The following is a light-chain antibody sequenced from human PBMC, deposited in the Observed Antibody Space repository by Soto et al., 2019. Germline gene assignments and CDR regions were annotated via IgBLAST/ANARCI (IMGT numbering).Light chain of an antibody. CDR2: DVS. Sequence: QSVLTQPASVSGSPGQSITISCTGTSSDVGGYNYVSWYQDHPGKARKLMIYDVSNRPSGVSNRFSGSKSGNTASLTISGLQAEDEADYYCGSYTRDRSYVFGTGTKVTVL. J-gene: IGLJ1*01. CDR3: GSYTRDRSYV. CDR1: SSDVGGYNY. V-gene: IGLV2-14*03.